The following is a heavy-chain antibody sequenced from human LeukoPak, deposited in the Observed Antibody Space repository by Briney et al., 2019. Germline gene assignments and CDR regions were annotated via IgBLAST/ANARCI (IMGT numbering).Heavy chain of an antibody. CDR2: IYYSGST. Sequence: SETLSLTCTVSGGSISSSYSYWGWIRQPPGKGLEWIGNIYYSGSTYYSPSLTSRVTVSVDTSENQFSLKLSSVTAADTAVYYCARDARFGELLVAYYGMDVWGQGTTVTVSS. CDR1: GGSISSSYSY. D-gene: IGHD3-10*01. V-gene: IGHV4-39*07. CDR3: ARDARFGELLVAYYGMDV. J-gene: IGHJ6*02.